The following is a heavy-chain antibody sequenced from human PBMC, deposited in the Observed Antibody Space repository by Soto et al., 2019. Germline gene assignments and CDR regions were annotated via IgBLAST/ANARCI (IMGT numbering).Heavy chain of an antibody. CDR2: ITGSGDNT. CDR1: RFTLSDYA. Sequence: HWCCLGLARAACRFTLSDYAMTVFLQAPGKGLEWVSSITGSGDNTYYAYSEKSRFTISRDNYKNTLFRQMNSLRAEDTAVYYCEKDRAAVALRMRFDPWGQGTLVTVSS. CDR3: EKDRAAVALRMRFDP. V-gene: IGHV3-23*01. D-gene: IGHD6-19*01. J-gene: IGHJ5*02.